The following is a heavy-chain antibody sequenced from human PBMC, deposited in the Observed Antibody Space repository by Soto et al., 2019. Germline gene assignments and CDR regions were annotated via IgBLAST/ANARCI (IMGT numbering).Heavy chain of an antibody. V-gene: IGHV4-59*01. CDR2: IYYSGST. CDR1: GGSISSYY. D-gene: IGHD2-2*01. CDR3: ARVIVAVPAAPEGGEYWFDP. J-gene: IGHJ5*02. Sequence: KTSETLSLTCTFSGGSISSYYWSWIRQPPGKGLEWIGYIYYSGSTNYNPSLKSRVTISVDTSKNQFSLKLSSVTAADTAVYYCARVIVAVPAAPEGGEYWFDPWGQGTLVTVSS.